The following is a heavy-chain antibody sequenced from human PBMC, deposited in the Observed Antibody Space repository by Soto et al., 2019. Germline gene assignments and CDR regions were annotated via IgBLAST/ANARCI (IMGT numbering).Heavy chain of an antibody. J-gene: IGHJ6*02. V-gene: IGHV3-7*01. CDR2: IKQDGSEK. CDR3: ARDQDDSSGYPYYYYYGMDV. D-gene: IGHD3-22*01. Sequence: PGGSLRLSCAASGFTFSSYWMSWVRQAPGKGLEWVANIKQDGSEKYYVDSVKGRFTISRDNAKNSLYLQMNSLRAEDTAVYYCARDQDDSSGYPYYYYYGMDVWGQGTTVTVSS. CDR1: GFTFSSYW.